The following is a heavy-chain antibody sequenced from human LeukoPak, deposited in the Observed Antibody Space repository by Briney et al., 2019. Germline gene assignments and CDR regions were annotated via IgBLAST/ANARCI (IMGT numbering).Heavy chain of an antibody. CDR1: RYSISNGYY. CDR2: IFHSGAT. CDR3: ARVSPRDFVAVPAARTGWFDP. D-gene: IGHD2-2*01. Sequence: SETLSLTCTVSRYSISNGYYWGWIRQPPGKGLEWIGSIFHSGATFYNPSLKSRVTISIDTSKNQFSLKLTSVTAADTAVYYCARVSPRDFVAVPAARTGWFDPWGQGTLVTVSS. J-gene: IGHJ5*02. V-gene: IGHV4-38-2*02.